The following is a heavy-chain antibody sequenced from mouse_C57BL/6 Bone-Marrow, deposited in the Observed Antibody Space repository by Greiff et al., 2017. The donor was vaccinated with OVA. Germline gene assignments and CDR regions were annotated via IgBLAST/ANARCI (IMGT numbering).Heavy chain of an antibody. Sequence: EVKVVESGGGLVKPGGSLKLSCAASGFTFSDYGMHWVRQAPEKGLEWVAYISSGSSTIYYADTVKGRFTISRDNAKNTLLLQMTSLRSEDTAMYYCATEWLRRPPYYAMDYWGQGTSVTVSS. CDR2: ISSGSSTI. CDR1: GFTFSDYG. J-gene: IGHJ4*01. D-gene: IGHD2-2*01. V-gene: IGHV5-17*01. CDR3: ATEWLRRPPYYAMDY.